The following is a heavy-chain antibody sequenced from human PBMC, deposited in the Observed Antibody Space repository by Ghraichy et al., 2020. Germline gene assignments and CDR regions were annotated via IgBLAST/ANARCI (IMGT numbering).Heavy chain of an antibody. CDR2: IYYSGST. J-gene: IGHJ4*02. Sequence: SETLSLTCTVSGGSISSGDYYWSWIRQPPGKGLEWIGYIYYSGSTYYNPSLKSRVTISVDTSKNQFSLKLSSVTAADTAVYYCARHAPNLHESPFYGGLGPAENYFDYWGQGTLVTVSS. V-gene: IGHV4-30-4*01. CDR1: GGSISSGDYY. CDR3: ARHAPNLHESPFYGGLGPAENYFDY. D-gene: IGHD4-23*01.